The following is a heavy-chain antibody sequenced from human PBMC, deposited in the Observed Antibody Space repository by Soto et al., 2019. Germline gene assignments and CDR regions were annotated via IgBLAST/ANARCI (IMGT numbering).Heavy chain of an antibody. CDR2: IYYSGST. CDR1: GGSISSYY. J-gene: IGHJ4*02. Sequence: QVQLQESGPGLVKPSETLSLTCTVSGGSISSYYWSWIRQPPGKGLEWIGYIYYSGSTNYNPSLKSRFTISVDTSKNQFSLKLSSVTAADTAVYYCARGPVLLRFLEWGQGTLVTVSS. D-gene: IGHD3-3*01. CDR3: ARGPVLLRFLE. V-gene: IGHV4-59*01.